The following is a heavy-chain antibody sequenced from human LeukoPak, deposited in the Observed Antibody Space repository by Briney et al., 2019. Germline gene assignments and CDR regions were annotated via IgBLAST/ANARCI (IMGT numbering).Heavy chain of an antibody. D-gene: IGHD6-25*01. CDR3: ARGGYHRPPYYFDY. Sequence: ASVKLSCKASVYTFTSYGISWVRQAPGQGLEWMGWISAYNGNTNYAQKLQGRVTMTTDTSTSTAYMELRSLRSDDTAVYYCARGGYHRPPYYFDYWGQGTLVTVSS. CDR2: ISAYNGNT. J-gene: IGHJ4*02. V-gene: IGHV1-18*01. CDR1: VYTFTSYG.